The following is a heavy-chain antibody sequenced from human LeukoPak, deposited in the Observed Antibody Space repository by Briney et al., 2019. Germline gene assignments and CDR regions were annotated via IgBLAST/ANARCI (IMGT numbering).Heavy chain of an antibody. CDR3: ANRLRYDLWSGSRFDY. V-gene: IGHV4-34*01. CDR2: INHSGST. CDR1: GGSFSGYY. J-gene: IGHJ4*02. D-gene: IGHD3-3*01. Sequence: SETLSLTCAVYGGSFSGYYWSWIRQPPGKGLEWIGEINHSGSTNYNPSLKSRVTISVDTSKNQFSLKLSSVTAADTAVYYCANRLRYDLWSGSRFDYWGQGTLVTVSS.